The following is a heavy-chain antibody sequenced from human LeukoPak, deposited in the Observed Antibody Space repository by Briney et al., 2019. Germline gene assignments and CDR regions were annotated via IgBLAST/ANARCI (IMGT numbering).Heavy chain of an antibody. CDR3: AKEVTYISSRSQSEYFQH. V-gene: IGHV3-23*01. J-gene: IGHJ1*01. D-gene: IGHD6-13*01. Sequence: PGGSLRLSCAASGFTFSSYAMNWVRQAPGKGLEGVSVISGSGGSTYYADSVKGRFTISRDNSKNTLYLQMNSLRAEDTAVYFCAKEVTYISSRSQSEYFQHWGQGTLVTVSS. CDR1: GFTFSSYA. CDR2: ISGSGGST.